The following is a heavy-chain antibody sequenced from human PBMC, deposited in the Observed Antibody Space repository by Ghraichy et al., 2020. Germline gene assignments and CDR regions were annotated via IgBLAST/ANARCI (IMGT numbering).Heavy chain of an antibody. D-gene: IGHD3-3*01. CDR2: IYYSGST. CDR1: GGSISSGGYY. J-gene: IGHJ6*02. Sequence: SETLSLTCTVSGGSISSGGYYWSWIRQHPGKGLEWIGYIYYSGSTYYNPSLKSRVTISVDTSKNQFSLKLSSVTAADTAVYYCASRRNDFLEWFFMDVWGQGTTVTVSS. V-gene: IGHV4-31*03. CDR3: ASRRNDFLEWFFMDV.